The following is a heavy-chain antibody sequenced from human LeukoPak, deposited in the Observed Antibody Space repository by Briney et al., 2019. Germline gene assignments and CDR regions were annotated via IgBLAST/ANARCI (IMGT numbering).Heavy chain of an antibody. CDR3: AGEFGSGWYANYYMDV. Sequence: SETLSLTCTVSGGSISSYYWSWIRQPAGKGLEWIGRIYTSGSTNYNPSLKSRVTISVDKSKNQFSLKLSSVTAADTAVYYCAGEFGSGWYANYYMDVWGKGTTVTVSS. V-gene: IGHV4-4*07. CDR1: GGSISSYY. J-gene: IGHJ6*03. D-gene: IGHD6-19*01. CDR2: IYTSGST.